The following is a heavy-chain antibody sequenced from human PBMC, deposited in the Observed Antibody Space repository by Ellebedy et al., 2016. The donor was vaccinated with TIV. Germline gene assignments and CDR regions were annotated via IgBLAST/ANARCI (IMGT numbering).Heavy chain of an antibody. CDR2: IHGSGGST. J-gene: IGHJ4*02. CDR3: AKDLYGDRGGALDY. CDR1: GFTFRSYA. D-gene: IGHD4-17*01. V-gene: IGHV3-23*01. Sequence: GESQKISXAASGFTFRSYAMSWVRQAPGKGLEWVSSIHGSGGSTYYADSVKGRFTISRDNSKNTLYLQMNSLRAEDTAVYYCAKDLYGDRGGALDYWGQGTLVTVSS.